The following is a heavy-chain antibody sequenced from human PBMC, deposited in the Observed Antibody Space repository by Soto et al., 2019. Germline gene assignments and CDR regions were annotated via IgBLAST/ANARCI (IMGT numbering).Heavy chain of an antibody. D-gene: IGHD2-2*01. J-gene: IGHJ6*02. CDR3: AREEIVLVPAAVYYSYGMDV. CDR2: IYYSGST. V-gene: IGHV4-30-2*03. Sequence: TSETLSLTCAVSGGSISSGGYSWSWIRQPPGKGLECIGYIYYSGSTYYNPSLKSRVTISVDTSKNQFSLKLSSVTAADTAVYYCAREEIVLVPAAVYYSYGMDVWGQGTTVT. CDR1: GGSISSGGYS.